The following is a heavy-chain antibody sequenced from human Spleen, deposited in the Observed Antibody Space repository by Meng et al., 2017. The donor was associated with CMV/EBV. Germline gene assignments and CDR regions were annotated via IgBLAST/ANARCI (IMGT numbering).Heavy chain of an antibody. V-gene: IGHV3-7*01. J-gene: IGHJ6*02. D-gene: IGHD2/OR15-2a*01. CDR1: GFNFYNYW. Sequence: GGSLRLSCGASGFNFYNYWLAWVRQAPGKGLEWVANIMQDGSEKYYVDSVKGRFTISRDNAGNSLYLQMNSLRAADTAVYYCARELFPNYFYNGMDVWGQGTTVTVSS. CDR2: IMQDGSEK. CDR3: ARELFPNYFYNGMDV.